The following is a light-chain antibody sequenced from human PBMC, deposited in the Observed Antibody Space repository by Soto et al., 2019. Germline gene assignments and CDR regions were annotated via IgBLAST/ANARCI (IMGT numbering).Light chain of an antibody. V-gene: IGLV2-14*01. J-gene: IGLJ1*01. CDR3: SSYTSSSTLV. CDR2: EVS. Sequence: QSVLTQPASVSGSPGQSITISCTGSSSDVGAYTSVSWYQQHPGKAPKLMIYEVSNRPSGVSNRFSGSKSGNTVSLTISGLQAEDEADYYCSSYTSSSTLVFGTGTKLTVL. CDR1: SSDVGAYTS.